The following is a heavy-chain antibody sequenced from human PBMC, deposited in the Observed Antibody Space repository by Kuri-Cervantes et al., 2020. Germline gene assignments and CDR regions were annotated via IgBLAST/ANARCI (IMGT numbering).Heavy chain of an antibody. J-gene: IGHJ5*02. D-gene: IGHD2-2*01. CDR3: ARGGPWVPAATSWFDP. CDR2: ISYDGSNK. Sequence: GGSLRLSCAASGFTFSSYGMHWVRQAPGKGLEWMAVISYDGSNKYYADSVKGRFTISRDNAKNSLYLQMNSLRAEDTAVYYCARGGPWVPAATSWFDPWGQGTLVTVSS. V-gene: IGHV3-30*03. CDR1: GFTFSSYG.